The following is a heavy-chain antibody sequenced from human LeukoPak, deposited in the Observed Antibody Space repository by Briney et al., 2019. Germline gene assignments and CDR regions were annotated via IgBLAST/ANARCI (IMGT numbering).Heavy chain of an antibody. Sequence: SQTLSLTCTVSGGSISSGSYYWSWIRQPAGKGLEWIGRIYTSGSTNYNPSLKSRVIISVDTSKNQFSLKLSSVTAADTAVYYCARVPRGGYSVTVDYWGQGTLVTVSS. CDR2: IYTSGST. V-gene: IGHV4-61*02. CDR1: GGSISSGSYY. CDR3: ARVPRGGYSVTVDY. J-gene: IGHJ4*02. D-gene: IGHD3-22*01.